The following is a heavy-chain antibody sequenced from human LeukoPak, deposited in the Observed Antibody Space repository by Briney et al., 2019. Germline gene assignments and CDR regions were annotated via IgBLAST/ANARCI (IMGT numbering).Heavy chain of an antibody. D-gene: IGHD2/OR15-2a*01. CDR2: ISYDGNNK. CDR3: ARDYLGLHYFDY. Sequence: PGGSLRLSCAVSGFTFSSYAMPWVRQAPGKGLEWVAIISYDGNNKYYADSVKGRFTISRDISKNTLYLQINSLRADDTAVYYCARDYLGLHYFDYWGQGTLVTVSS. CDR1: GFTFSSYA. V-gene: IGHV3-30-3*01. J-gene: IGHJ4*02.